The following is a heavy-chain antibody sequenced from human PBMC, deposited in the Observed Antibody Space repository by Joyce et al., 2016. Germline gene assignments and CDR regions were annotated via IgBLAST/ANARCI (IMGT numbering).Heavy chain of an antibody. V-gene: IGHV3-30*15. J-gene: IGHJ4*02. CDR3: ARGLTGDTGYLDY. Sequence: QLVESGGGVVQPGETLRVSCTGSGFDFGTYDIHWVRQAPGKGLEWVALISYDGNIRHYSDSVKGRFSISRDNSKNTLNLQMSSLRPDDTAVYYCARGLTGDTGYLDYWGQGTLVTVSS. CDR2: ISYDGNIR. CDR1: GFDFGTYD. D-gene: IGHD7-27*01.